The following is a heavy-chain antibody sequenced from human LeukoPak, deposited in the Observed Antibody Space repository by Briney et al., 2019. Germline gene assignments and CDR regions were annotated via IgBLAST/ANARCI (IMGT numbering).Heavy chain of an antibody. D-gene: IGHD2-2*01. J-gene: IGHJ4*02. V-gene: IGHV3-30-3*01. CDR3: ARDSREYQLLIDY. Sequence: GGSLRLSCAASGFTVSSNYMSWVRQAPGKGLEWVAVISYDGSNKYYADSVKGRFTISRDNSKNTVYLQMNSLRGEDTAVYYCARDSREYQLLIDYWGQGTLVTVSS. CDR1: GFTVSSNY. CDR2: ISYDGSNK.